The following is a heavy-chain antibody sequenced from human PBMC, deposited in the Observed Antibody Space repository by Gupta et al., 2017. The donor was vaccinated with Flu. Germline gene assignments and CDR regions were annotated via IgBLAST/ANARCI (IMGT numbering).Heavy chain of an antibody. CDR1: GFTFSGYY. Sequence: QVHLVESGGGLVKPGGSLRLSCAASGFTFSGYYMSWIRQAPGGGLEWISYISGSSSDTNYADSVKGRFTSSRDNAKSSLYLQMNSLRAEDTAVYYCVRDISGVGSTYYFDYWGRRTLVTVSS. V-gene: IGHV3-11*05. D-gene: IGHD3-3*02. CDR2: ISGSSSDT. J-gene: IGHJ4*02. CDR3: VRDISGVGSTYYFDY.